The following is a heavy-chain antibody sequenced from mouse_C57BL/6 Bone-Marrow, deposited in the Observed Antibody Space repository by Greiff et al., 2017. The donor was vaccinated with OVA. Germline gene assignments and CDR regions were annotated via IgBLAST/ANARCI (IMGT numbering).Heavy chain of an antibody. V-gene: IGHV2-2*01. CDR1: GFSLTSYG. CDR2: IWSGGST. Sequence: QVQLKESGPGLVQPSQSLSITCTVSGFSLTSYGVHWVRQSPGKGLEWLGVIWSGGSTDYNAAFISRLSISKDNSKSQVFFKMNSLKADDTDIYYCARGLRRGKASWFAYWGQGTLVTVSA. J-gene: IGHJ3*01. CDR3: ARGLRRGKASWFAY. D-gene: IGHD2-4*01.